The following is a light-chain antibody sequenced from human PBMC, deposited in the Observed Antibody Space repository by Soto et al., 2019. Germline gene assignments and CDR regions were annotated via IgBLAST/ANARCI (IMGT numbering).Light chain of an antibody. J-gene: IGKJ4*01. CDR3: QQYHIFPLA. CDR2: KAS. V-gene: IGKV1-5*03. Sequence: DIQMTQSPSTLSASVGDGVTITCRASQNINSWLAWYQQKPGKAPKLLIYKASSLQNGVSSRFSGSGSGTEFTLTIRGLQPDDFATYYCQQYHIFPLAFGGGTKVEI. CDR1: QNINSW.